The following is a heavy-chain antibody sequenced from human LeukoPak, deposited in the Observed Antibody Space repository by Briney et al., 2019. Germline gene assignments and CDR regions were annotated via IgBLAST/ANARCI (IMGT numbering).Heavy chain of an antibody. CDR3: ARKGGALDY. V-gene: IGHV4-39*01. J-gene: IGHJ4*02. CDR2: ISYSGST. CDR1: GGSISSSSYY. D-gene: IGHD1-26*01. Sequence: SETLSLTCTVSGGSISSSSYYWGWIRQPPGKGLEWIGSISYSGSTYYNPSLKSRVTISVDTSKNQFSLKLSSVTAADTAVYYWARKGGALDYWGQEPLVTVS.